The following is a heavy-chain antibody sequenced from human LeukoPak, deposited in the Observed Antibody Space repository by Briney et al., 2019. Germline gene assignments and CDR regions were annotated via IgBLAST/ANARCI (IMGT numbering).Heavy chain of an antibody. V-gene: IGHV4-39*07. CDR3: ARGMVVTAIDY. CDR2: IYYSGST. D-gene: IGHD2-21*02. Sequence: SETLSLTCTVSGGSISSYYWGWIRQPPGKGLEWIGSIYYSGSTYYNPSLKSRVTISVDTSKNQFSLKLSSVTAADTAVYYCARGMVVTAIDYWGQGTLVTVSS. CDR1: GGSISSYY. J-gene: IGHJ4*02.